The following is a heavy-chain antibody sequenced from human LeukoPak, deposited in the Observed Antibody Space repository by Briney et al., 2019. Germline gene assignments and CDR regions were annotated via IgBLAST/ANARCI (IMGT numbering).Heavy chain of an antibody. CDR1: GFTFSSYA. Sequence: GGSLRLSCAASGFTFSSYAMSWVRQAPGKGLEWVSAISGSGGSTYYADSVKGRFTISRDNSKNTLYLQMNTLTAEDTAVYYCAKEIVYYDSSGYRSHDAFDIWGQGTMVTVSS. J-gene: IGHJ3*02. V-gene: IGHV3-23*01. CDR3: AKEIVYYDSSGYRSHDAFDI. CDR2: ISGSGGST. D-gene: IGHD3-22*01.